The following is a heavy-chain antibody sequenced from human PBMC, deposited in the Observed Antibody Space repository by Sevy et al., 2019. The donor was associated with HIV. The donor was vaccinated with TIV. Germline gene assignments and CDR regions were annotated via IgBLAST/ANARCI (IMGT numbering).Heavy chain of an antibody. J-gene: IGHJ4*02. Sequence: ETLSLTCTVSGGSISSSSYYWGWIRQPPGKGLEWIGSIYYSGSTYYNPSLKSRVTISVDTSKNQFSLKLSSVTAADTAVYYCARVGGYCSGGSCYPIFDYWGQGTLVTVSS. CDR1: GGSISSSSYY. CDR3: ARVGGYCSGGSCYPIFDY. CDR2: IYYSGST. D-gene: IGHD2-15*01. V-gene: IGHV4-39*01.